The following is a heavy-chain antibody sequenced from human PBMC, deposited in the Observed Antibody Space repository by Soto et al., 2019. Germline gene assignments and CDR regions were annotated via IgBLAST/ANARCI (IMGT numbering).Heavy chain of an antibody. CDR3: ARPYCDITRSYTDWFDP. CDR1: GYSFSTYD. D-gene: IGHD2-2*02. Sequence: QVQLVQSGAEVKKPGASVKVSCKASGYSFSTYDINWVRQAAGQGLEWMGWVNPKSGNTYYAQRFRGRVTMTITTSISTAYRELRALTPETPAAYSCARPYCDITRSYTDWFDPWGEGIVVNVAS. CDR2: VNPKSGNT. V-gene: IGHV1-8*01. J-gene: IGHJ5*02.